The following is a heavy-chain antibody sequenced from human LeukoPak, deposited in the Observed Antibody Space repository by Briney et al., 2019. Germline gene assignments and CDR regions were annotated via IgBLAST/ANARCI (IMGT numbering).Heavy chain of an antibody. V-gene: IGHV4-34*01. D-gene: IGHD6-13*01. J-gene: IGHJ4*02. CDR1: GGSFSGYY. Sequence: SETLSLTCAVYGGSFSGYYWSWIRQPPGKGLEWIGEINHSGSTNYNPSLKSRVTISVDTSKNQFSLKLSSVTAADTAVYYCARRDFPGYSSSGYYFDYWGQGTLVTVSS. CDR2: INHSGST. CDR3: ARRDFPGYSSSGYYFDY.